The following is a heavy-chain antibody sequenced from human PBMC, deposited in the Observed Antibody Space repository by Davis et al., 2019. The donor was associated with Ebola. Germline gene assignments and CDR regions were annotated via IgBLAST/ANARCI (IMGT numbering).Heavy chain of an antibody. Sequence: GGSLRLSCAASGFTLSGYDMNWVRQAPGKGLQWVAVIWDDGSNKYYADSVKGRFTISRDNSKNTLYLQMNSLRAEDTAVYYCARDLVVVVAANQGWYYGMDVWGKGTTVTVSS. D-gene: IGHD2-15*01. CDR1: GFTLSGYD. J-gene: IGHJ6*04. CDR2: IWDDGSNK. CDR3: ARDLVVVVAANQGWYYGMDV. V-gene: IGHV3-33*01.